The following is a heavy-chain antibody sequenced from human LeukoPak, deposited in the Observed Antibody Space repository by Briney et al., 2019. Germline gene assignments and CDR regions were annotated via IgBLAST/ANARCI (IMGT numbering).Heavy chain of an antibody. CDR1: GGSISSSSYY. V-gene: IGHV4-39*01. J-gene: IGHJ5*02. Sequence: SETLSLTCTVSGGSISSSSYYWGWIRQPPGKGLEWIGSIYYSGSTYYNPSLKSRVTISVDTSKNQFSLKLSSVTAADTAVYYCASIKGYYGSGSYFTRFDPWGQGTLVTVSS. CDR2: IYYSGST. CDR3: ASIKGYYGSGSYFTRFDP. D-gene: IGHD3-10*01.